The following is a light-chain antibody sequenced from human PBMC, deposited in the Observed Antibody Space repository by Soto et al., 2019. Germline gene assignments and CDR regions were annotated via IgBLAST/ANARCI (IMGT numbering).Light chain of an antibody. CDR2: AAS. Sequence: AIQMTQSPSSLSASVGDRVTITCRASQGIKNDLGWYQQRPGKGPKLLIYAASSLQSGVPSRFSGSGSGTYFTLTISSLQPEDFATYYCLQDYNFPYTFGQGTKLEIK. CDR3: LQDYNFPYT. CDR1: QGIKND. J-gene: IGKJ2*01. V-gene: IGKV1-6*01.